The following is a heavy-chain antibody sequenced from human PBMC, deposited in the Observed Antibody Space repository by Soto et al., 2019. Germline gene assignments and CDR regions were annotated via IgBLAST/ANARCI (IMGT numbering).Heavy chain of an antibody. CDR1: GYTFTSYG. V-gene: IGHV1-18*01. CDR3: ARTTYNYDILTGLMRH. Sequence: ASVKVSCKASGYTFTSYGISWVRQAPGQGLEWMGWISAYNGNTNYAQKLQGRVTMTTDTSTSTAYMELRSLRSDDTAVYYCARTTYNYDILTGLMRHWGQGTLVTVSS. J-gene: IGHJ4*02. CDR2: ISAYNGNT. D-gene: IGHD3-9*01.